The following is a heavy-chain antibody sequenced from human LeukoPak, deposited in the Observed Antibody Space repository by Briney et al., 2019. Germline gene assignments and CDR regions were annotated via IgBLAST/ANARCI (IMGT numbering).Heavy chain of an antibody. J-gene: IGHJ4*02. V-gene: IGHV4-39*07. D-gene: IGHD3-22*01. CDR1: GGSISSSSYY. Sequence: PSETLSLTCTVSGGSISSSSYYWGWIRQPPGKGLEWIGSIYYSGSTYYNPSLKSRVTISVDTSRNQFSLKLSSVTAADTAVYYCARSEAPPTLDSSGYHVDYWGQGTLVTVSS. CDR3: ARSEAPPTLDSSGYHVDY. CDR2: IYYSGST.